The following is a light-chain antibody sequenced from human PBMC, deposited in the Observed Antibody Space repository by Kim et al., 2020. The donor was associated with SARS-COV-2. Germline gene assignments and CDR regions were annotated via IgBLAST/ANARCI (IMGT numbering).Light chain of an antibody. V-gene: IGLV3-19*01. CDR1: SLKTSY. CDR2: DKN. J-gene: IGLJ2*01. Sequence: SSELTQDPAVSVALGQTVTITCRGDSLKTSYAGWSQQKAGKAPVLVIYDKNSRPSGVPDRFSGSSSGNTASLTITGAQAEDEAEYYCNSRDTTGYHVIFGGGTPLTVL. CDR3: NSRDTTGYHVI.